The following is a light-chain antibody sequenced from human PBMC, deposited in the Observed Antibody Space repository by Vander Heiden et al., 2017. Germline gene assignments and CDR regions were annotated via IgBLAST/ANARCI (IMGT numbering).Light chain of an antibody. Sequence: QLVLPQSPSASASLGASVKLSCMLSSGHSSYATAWHQQQPEKGPWIWRKRNREGSHSKGDGFPDRFSASSSGADRNPTISSRQAGAEDYYYCQTWGTGMPVFGGGTKLTVL. CDR1: SGHSSYA. CDR3: QTWGTGMPV. V-gene: IGLV4-69*01. CDR2: RNREGSH. J-gene: IGLJ3*02.